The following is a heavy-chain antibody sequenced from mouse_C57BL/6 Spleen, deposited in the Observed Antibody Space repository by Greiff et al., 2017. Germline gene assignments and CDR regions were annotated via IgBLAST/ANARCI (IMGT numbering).Heavy chain of an antibody. CDR3: ASSRYEGYYESDY. J-gene: IGHJ2*01. CDR1: GYTFTSYW. V-gene: IGHV1-55*01. D-gene: IGHD2-3*01. CDR2: IYPGSGST. Sequence: QVQLQQPGAELVKPGASVKMSCKASGYTFTSYWITWVKQRPGQGLEWIGDIYPGSGSTNYNEKFKSKATLTVDTSSSTAYMQLRSLTSADSAVYYCASSRYEGYYESDYWGQGTTLTVSS.